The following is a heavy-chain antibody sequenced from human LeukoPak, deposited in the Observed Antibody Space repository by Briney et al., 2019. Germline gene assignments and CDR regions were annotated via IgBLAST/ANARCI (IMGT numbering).Heavy chain of an antibody. D-gene: IGHD2-21*02. CDR3: AKDSHPYCGGDCYPDY. Sequence: GGSLRLSCAASGLTFSSYWMSWFRQAPGKGLEWVANIKQDGTEKYYEASLKGRFTISRDNSKNTLYLQMNSLRAEDTAVYYCAKDSHPYCGGDCYPDYWGQGTLVTVSS. V-gene: IGHV3-7*01. CDR1: GLTFSSYW. CDR2: IKQDGTEK. J-gene: IGHJ4*02.